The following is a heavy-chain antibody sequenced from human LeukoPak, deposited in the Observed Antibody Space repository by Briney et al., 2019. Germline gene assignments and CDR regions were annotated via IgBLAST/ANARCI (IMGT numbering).Heavy chain of an antibody. CDR2: ISYDGSSK. CDR3: ANGLAQGMAAQGMAVANRLFEY. J-gene: IGHJ4*02. CDR1: GFTFSDYY. D-gene: IGHD6-19*01. Sequence: GGSLRLSCAASGFTFSDYYMSWIRQAPGKGLEWVAGISYDGSSKYHADSVKGRFTISRDNSKNTLYLQMNSLRAEDTAVYYCANGLAQGMAAQGMAVANRLFEYWGQGTLVTVSS. V-gene: IGHV3-30*18.